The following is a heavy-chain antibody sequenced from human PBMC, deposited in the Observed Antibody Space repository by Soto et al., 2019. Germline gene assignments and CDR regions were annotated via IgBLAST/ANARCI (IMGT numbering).Heavy chain of an antibody. CDR1: GFTFSNYA. Sequence: PGGSLRLSCSASGFTFSNYAFHWVRQAPGRGLEYVSALNNNGDSTYYADSVKGRFTISRDNSKSTLYLQMRSLRLEDTAVYYYAKERGKTHNGLDPWGQGTLVTVSS. V-gene: IGHV3-64D*06. CDR2: LNNNGDST. CDR3: AKERGKTHNGLDP. J-gene: IGHJ5*02.